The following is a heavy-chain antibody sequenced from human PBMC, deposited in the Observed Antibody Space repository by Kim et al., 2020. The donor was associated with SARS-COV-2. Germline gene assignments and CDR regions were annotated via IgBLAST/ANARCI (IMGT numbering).Heavy chain of an antibody. J-gene: IGHJ4*02. D-gene: IGHD6-13*01. CDR2: INPNSGGT. V-gene: IGHV1-2*02. CDR1: GYTFTGYY. CDR3: ARPLYIAAAGKPIYYFDY. Sequence: ASVKVSCKASGYTFTGYYMHWVRQAPGQGLEWMGWINPNSGGTNYAQKFQGRVTMTRDTSISTAYMELSRLRSDDTAVYYCARPLYIAAAGKPIYYFDYWGQGTLVTVSS.